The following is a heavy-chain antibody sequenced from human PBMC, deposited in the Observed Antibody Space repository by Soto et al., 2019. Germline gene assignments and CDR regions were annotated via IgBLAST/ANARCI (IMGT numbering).Heavy chain of an antibody. J-gene: IGHJ4*02. D-gene: IGHD1-1*01. CDR3: ARHSNEYRKSLDY. CDR1: GGSISGYY. CDR2: IHYSGSS. Sequence: QLQLQESGPGLVEPSETLSLTCTVSGGSISGYYWSWIRQPPGKGLEWIAYIHYSGSSNSNPSLKSRVTISVDTSRNQFSLKLTSVTAADTAVYYCARHSNEYRKSLDYWGQGTLVTVSS. V-gene: IGHV4-59*08.